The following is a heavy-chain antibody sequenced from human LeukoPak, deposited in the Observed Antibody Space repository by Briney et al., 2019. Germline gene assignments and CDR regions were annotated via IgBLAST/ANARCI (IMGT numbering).Heavy chain of an antibody. Sequence: GRSLRLSCAASGFTFDDYAMHWVRQAPGKGLEWVSGISWNSGSIGYADSVKGRFTISRDNAKNSLYLQMNSLRAEDMALYYCAKDTNYYDSSGYYTHWGQGTLVTVSS. CDR2: ISWNSGSI. CDR1: GFTFDDYA. D-gene: IGHD3-22*01. V-gene: IGHV3-9*03. J-gene: IGHJ4*02. CDR3: AKDTNYYDSSGYYTH.